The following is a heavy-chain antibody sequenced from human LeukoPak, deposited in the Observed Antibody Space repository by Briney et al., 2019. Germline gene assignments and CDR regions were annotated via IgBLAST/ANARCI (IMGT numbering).Heavy chain of an antibody. V-gene: IGHV1-46*01. D-gene: IGHD1-20*01. Sequence: ASVKVSCKASGYTFTSYYMHWVRQAPGQGLEWMGIINPSGGSTSYAQKFQGRVTMTRDTSTSTVYMELSSLRSEDTAVYYCARAPLITGINDAFDIWGQGTMVTVSS. J-gene: IGHJ3*02. CDR2: INPSGGST. CDR1: GYTFTSYY. CDR3: ARAPLITGINDAFDI.